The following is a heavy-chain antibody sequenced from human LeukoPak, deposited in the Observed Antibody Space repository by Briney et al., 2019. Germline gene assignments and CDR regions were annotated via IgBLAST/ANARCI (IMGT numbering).Heavy chain of an antibody. J-gene: IGHJ5*02. V-gene: IGHV1-69*01. D-gene: IGHD2-2*01. Sequence: GSSVKVSCKASGGTFSSYATSWVRQAPGQGLEWMGGIIPIFGTANYAQKFQGRVTITADESTSTAYMELSSLRSEDTAVYYCARGIRRGSTSQRWFDPWGQGTLVTVSS. CDR1: GGTFSSYA. CDR3: ARGIRRGSTSQRWFDP. CDR2: IIPIFGTA.